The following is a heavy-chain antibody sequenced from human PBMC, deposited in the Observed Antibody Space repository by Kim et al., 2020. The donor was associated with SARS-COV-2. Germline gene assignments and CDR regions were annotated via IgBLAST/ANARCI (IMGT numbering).Heavy chain of an antibody. D-gene: IGHD5-18*01. CDR3: AKDSGYSYGYGEVDY. V-gene: IGHV3-9*01. J-gene: IGHJ4*02. Sequence: DSVKGRFTIYRDNAKNSLYLQMNSLRAEDTALYYCAKDSGYSYGYGEVDYWGQGTLVTVSS.